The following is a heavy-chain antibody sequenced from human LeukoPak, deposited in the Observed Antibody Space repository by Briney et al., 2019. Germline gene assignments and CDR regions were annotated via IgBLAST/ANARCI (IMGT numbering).Heavy chain of an antibody. V-gene: IGHV1-8*03. CDR1: GYTFTSYD. CDR3: AITTYYDFWSGNSDAFDI. CDR2: MNPNSGNT. D-gene: IGHD3-3*01. J-gene: IGHJ3*02. Sequence: GASVKVSCKASGYTFTSYDINWVRQATGQGLEWMGWMNPNSGNTGYAQKFQGRVTITRNTSISTAYMELSSLRSEDTAVYYCAITTYYDFWSGNSDAFDIWGQGTMVTVSS.